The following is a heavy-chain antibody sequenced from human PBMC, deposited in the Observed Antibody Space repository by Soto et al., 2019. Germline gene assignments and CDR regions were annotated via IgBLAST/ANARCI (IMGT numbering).Heavy chain of an antibody. Sequence: EVQLVESGGGLVKPGGSLRLSCAASGFTFSPYSMNWVRQAPGKGLEWVSSISSSTTYIYYADSVKGRFTISRDNAKNSLYLKMNSLRAEDTAVYYCARDGGDRYSGSSSLYYYYGWDVWGQGTTVTVSS. J-gene: IGHJ6*02. V-gene: IGHV3-21*01. CDR3: ARDGGDRYSGSSSLYYYYGWDV. D-gene: IGHD1-26*01. CDR1: GFTFSPYS. CDR2: ISSSTTYI.